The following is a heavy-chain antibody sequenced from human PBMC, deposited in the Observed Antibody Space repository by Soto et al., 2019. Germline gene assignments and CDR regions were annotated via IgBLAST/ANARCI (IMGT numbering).Heavy chain of an antibody. D-gene: IGHD2-21*02. V-gene: IGHV3-23*01. J-gene: IGHJ6*02. CDR1: GFTFSNYA. CDR2: ISGSVGRS. Sequence: GGSLRLSCAASGFTFSNYAMNWVRQAPGKGLEWGSGISGSVGRSYYGDSVKGRFTISRDISKNTLYLQMNSLSAEDTAVYYCEKDVEAYCGGDCYRRYYYGMDVWGRGTTVTVSS. CDR3: EKDVEAYCGGDCYRRYYYGMDV.